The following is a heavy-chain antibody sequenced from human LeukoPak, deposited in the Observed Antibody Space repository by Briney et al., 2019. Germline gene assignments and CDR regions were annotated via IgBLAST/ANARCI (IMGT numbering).Heavy chain of an antibody. D-gene: IGHD3-3*01. CDR3: ARGGGWDTIFRVVQYMDV. CDR1: GFTFSGYW. V-gene: IGHV3-74*01. CDR2: IDNGGSGT. J-gene: IGHJ6*03. Sequence: PGGSLRLSCAASGFTFSGYWMHWVRQVPEKGLVLVSRIDNGGSGTTYADSVKGRFTVSRDNAKNTLYLQMNRLRAEDTAIYYCARGGGWDTIFRVVQYMDVWGKGTTVTVSS.